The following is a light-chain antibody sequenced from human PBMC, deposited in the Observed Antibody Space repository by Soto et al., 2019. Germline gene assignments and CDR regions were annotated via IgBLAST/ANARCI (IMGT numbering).Light chain of an antibody. CDR3: SSYTSSSTLEV. V-gene: IGLV2-14*01. J-gene: IGLJ3*02. CDR2: DVS. CDR1: SRDVGGYNY. Sequence: QSALTQPASVSGSPGQSITISCTGTSRDVGGYNYVSWYQQHPGKAPKLMIYDVSNRPSGVSNRFSGSKSGNTASLTISGLQAEDEADYYCSSYTSSSTLEVFGGWTKLTVL.